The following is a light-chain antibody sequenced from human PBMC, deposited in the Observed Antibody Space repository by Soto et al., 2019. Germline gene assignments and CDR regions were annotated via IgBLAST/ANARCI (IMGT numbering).Light chain of an antibody. Sequence: DIQMTQSPSSLSASVGDRVSITCRASQSISSYLNWYQQKPGKAPKLLIYAAFTLQTGVSSRFSGSGSGTDFTLTISCLQSEDFATYYCQQYYSYPRTFGQGTRLEIK. J-gene: IGKJ5*01. V-gene: IGKV1-39*01. CDR2: AAF. CDR3: QQYYSYPRT. CDR1: QSISSY.